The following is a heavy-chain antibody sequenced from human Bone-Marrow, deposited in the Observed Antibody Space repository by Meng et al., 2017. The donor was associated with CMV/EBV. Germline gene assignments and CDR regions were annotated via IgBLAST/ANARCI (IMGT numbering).Heavy chain of an antibody. CDR2: IYYSGST. CDR1: GGSISSSSYY. Sequence: SETLSLTCTVSGGSISSSSYYWGWIRQPPGKGLEWIGSIYYSGSTNYNPSLKSRVTISVDTSKNQFSLKLSSVTAADTAVYYCASLAAAGTLYNWFDPWGQGTLVTVSS. V-gene: IGHV4-39*07. CDR3: ASLAAAGTLYNWFDP. J-gene: IGHJ5*02. D-gene: IGHD6-13*01.